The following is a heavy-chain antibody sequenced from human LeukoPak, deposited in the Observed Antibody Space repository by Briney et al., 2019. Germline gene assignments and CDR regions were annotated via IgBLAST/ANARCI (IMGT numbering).Heavy chain of an antibody. J-gene: IGHJ3*02. CDR3: ASGWGFLYYYDSSGYTPNNAFDI. V-gene: IGHV1-46*01. CDR1: GYTFTSYY. Sequence: ASVKVSCKASGYTFTSYYMHWVRQSPGQVLEWMGIINPSGGSTSYAQKFQGRVTMTRDTSTRTVYMELSSLRSEDTAVYYCASGWGFLYYYDSSGYTPNNAFDIWGQGTMATVSS. D-gene: IGHD3-22*01. CDR2: INPSGGST.